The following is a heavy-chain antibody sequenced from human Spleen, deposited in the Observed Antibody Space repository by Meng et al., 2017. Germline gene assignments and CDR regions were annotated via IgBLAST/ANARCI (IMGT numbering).Heavy chain of an antibody. CDR3: SRRINTAGGWFDS. CDR2: INHSGST. J-gene: IGHJ5*01. D-gene: IGHD5-18*01. CDR1: GGSFSGYY. V-gene: IGHV4-34*01. Sequence: QVQLQQWGAGLLKPSETLSLTCAVYGGSFSGYYWSWIRQPPGKGLEWIGEINHSGSTNYNPSLKGRVTISVDTSRNQFSLKLTSVTAADTAVYYCSRRINTAGGWFDSWGQGTLVTVSS.